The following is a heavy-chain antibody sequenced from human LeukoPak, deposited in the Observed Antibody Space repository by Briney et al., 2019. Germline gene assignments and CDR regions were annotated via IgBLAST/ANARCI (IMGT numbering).Heavy chain of an antibody. CDR1: GGSISSSSYY. D-gene: IGHD6-19*01. V-gene: IGHV4-39*02. J-gene: IGHJ4*02. Sequence: PSETLSLTCTVSGGSISSSSYYWGWIRQPPGKGLEWIGSFYYSGSTYYNPSLESRVTISVDTSKNQSSLKLSSVTAADTAVYYCARDPTTYSSGWFYFDYWGQGTLVTASS. CDR3: ARDPTTYSSGWFYFDY. CDR2: FYYSGST.